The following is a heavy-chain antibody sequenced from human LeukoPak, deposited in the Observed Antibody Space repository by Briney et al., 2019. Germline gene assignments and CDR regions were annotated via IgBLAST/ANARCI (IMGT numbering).Heavy chain of an antibody. CDR2: ISGSGGST. J-gene: IGHJ4*02. D-gene: IGHD2-2*01. Sequence: PGGSLRLSCVASGFTFSSYAMSWVRQAPGKGLEWVSAISGSGGSTYYADSVKGRFTISRDNSKNTLYLQMNSLRAEDTAVYYCAKEPYCSSTSCYDFGDYWGQGTLVTVSS. CDR1: GFTFSSYA. V-gene: IGHV3-23*01. CDR3: AKEPYCSSTSCYDFGDY.